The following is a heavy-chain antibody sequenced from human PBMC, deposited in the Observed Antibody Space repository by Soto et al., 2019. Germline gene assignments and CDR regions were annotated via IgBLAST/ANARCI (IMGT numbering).Heavy chain of an antibody. CDR3: ARVKGGTTRRAFDS. CDR1: GDSISSGGYY. D-gene: IGHD1-7*01. CDR2: IYDNGGA. Sequence: QVQLQESGPGLVKPSQTLSLTCTVSGDSISSGGYYWSWVRQHPGEGLEWIGYIYDNGGAYYSPSLKGRVVISVDRSENQFSLRLSSVTAADPAVYYCARVKGGTTRRAFDSWGQGTLVTVSS. J-gene: IGHJ4*02. V-gene: IGHV4-31*03.